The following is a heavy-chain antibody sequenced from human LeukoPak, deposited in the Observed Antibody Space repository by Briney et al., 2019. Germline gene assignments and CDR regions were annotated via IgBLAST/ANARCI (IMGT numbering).Heavy chain of an antibody. Sequence: GGSLRLSCTVSGFTVSTNSMSWVRQAPGKGLEWVSAISGSGGSTYYADSVKGRFTISRDNSKNTLYLQMNSLRVKDTGIYYCVKVAKYYYGSETYYLFEHWGQGTPVTASS. CDR3: VKVAKYYYGSETYYLFEH. CDR2: ISGSGGST. V-gene: IGHV3-23*01. J-gene: IGHJ4*02. CDR1: GFTVSTNS. D-gene: IGHD3-10*01.